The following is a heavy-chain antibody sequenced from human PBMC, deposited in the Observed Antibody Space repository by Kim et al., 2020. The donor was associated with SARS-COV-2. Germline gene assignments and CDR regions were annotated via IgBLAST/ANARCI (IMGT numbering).Heavy chain of an antibody. D-gene: IGHD3-10*01. CDR1: GYTFTSYA. CDR3: ARVPPEDYYGSGSYCWFDP. Sequence: ASVKVSCKASGYTFTSYAMHWVRQAPGQRLEWMGWINAGNGNTKYSQKFQGRVTITRDTSASTAYMELSSLRSEDTAVYYCARVPPEDYYGSGSYCWFDPWGQGTLVTVSS. J-gene: IGHJ5*02. V-gene: IGHV1-3*01. CDR2: INAGNGNT.